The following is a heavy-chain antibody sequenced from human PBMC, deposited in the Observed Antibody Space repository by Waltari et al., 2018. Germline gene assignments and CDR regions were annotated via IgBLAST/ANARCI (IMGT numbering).Heavy chain of an antibody. Sequence: QLQLQESGPGLGKPSETLSLTCIVSGGSITSNRHYWAWIRQPPGPGLEWIGTMSYNGATYSSPSLKSRFTVSRDTSKNHLSLTLGAVTAADTAVYYCATYIGASIGTAAFDVWGQGTMVTVSS. CDR2: MSYNGAT. D-gene: IGHD5-12*01. V-gene: IGHV4-39*02. CDR3: ATYIGASIGTAAFDV. CDR1: GGSITSNRHY. J-gene: IGHJ3*01.